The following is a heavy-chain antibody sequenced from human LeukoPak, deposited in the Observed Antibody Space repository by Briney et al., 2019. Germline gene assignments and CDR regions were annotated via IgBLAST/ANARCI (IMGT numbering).Heavy chain of an antibody. V-gene: IGHV3-23*01. CDR3: AKDSVDTAMVTIDFDY. CDR2: ISGSGGST. J-gene: IGHJ4*02. CDR1: GFTFSSYA. Sequence: PGGSLRLSCAASGFTFSSYAMRWVRQAPGKGLEWVSAISGSGGSTYYADSVKGRFTISRDNSKNTLYLQMNSLRAEDTAVYYCAKDSVDTAMVTIDFDYWGQGTLVTVSS. D-gene: IGHD5-18*01.